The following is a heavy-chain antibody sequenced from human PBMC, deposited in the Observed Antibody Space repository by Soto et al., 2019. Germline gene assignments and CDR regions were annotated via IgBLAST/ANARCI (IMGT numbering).Heavy chain of an antibody. CDR2: LSAYNGDT. CDR1: GYTFINYG. J-gene: IGHJ3*01. V-gene: IGHV1-18*01. Sequence: QVQLVQSGAEVKKPGASVRVSCKTSGYTFINYGITWVRQAPGQGLEWMGWLSAYNGDTSSSEKLQDRFTMTTDTSTNTVYMDLRSLTSADTAVYYCARWSAIVGGAEALDVRGQGTMVIVSS. CDR3: ARWSAIVGGAEALDV. D-gene: IGHD1-26*01.